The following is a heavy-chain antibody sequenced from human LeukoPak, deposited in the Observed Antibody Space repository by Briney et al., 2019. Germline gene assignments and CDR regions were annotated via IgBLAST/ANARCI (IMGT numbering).Heavy chain of an antibody. Sequence: GGSLRLSCAASGFIFSTYWMHWVRQAPGKGLGWVSCINSDGSSPSYADSVKGRFTISRDNAKNTVYLQMNSLRAEDTAVYYCARWGSSGWYPMDVWGQGTTVTVSS. D-gene: IGHD6-19*01. CDR2: INSDGSSP. J-gene: IGHJ6*02. CDR1: GFIFSTYW. CDR3: ARWGSSGWYPMDV. V-gene: IGHV3-74*01.